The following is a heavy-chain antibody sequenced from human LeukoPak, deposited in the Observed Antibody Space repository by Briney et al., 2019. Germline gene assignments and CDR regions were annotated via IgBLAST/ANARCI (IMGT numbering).Heavy chain of an antibody. CDR3: AGWPRGYCSGGSCEEY. D-gene: IGHD2-15*01. Sequence: ASVKVSCKASGYTFTGYYMHWVRQAPGQGLEWMGRINPNSGGTNYAQKFQGRVTMTRDTSISTAYMELSRLRSDDTAVYYCAGWPRGYCSGGSCEEYWGQGTLVTVSS. CDR2: INPNSGGT. J-gene: IGHJ4*02. V-gene: IGHV1-2*06. CDR1: GYTFTGYY.